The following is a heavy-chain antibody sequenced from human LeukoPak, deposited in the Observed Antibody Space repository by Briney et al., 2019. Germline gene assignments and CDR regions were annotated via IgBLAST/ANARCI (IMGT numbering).Heavy chain of an antibody. D-gene: IGHD1-26*01. CDR3: ARFSGRYYLYYFDY. CDR1: GGSISTDY. CDR2: IYDTGST. J-gene: IGHJ4*02. V-gene: IGHV4-59*08. Sequence: PSETLSLTCTVSGGSISTDYWSWIRQPPGKGLEWIGYIYDTGSTDYNPSLKSRVTMTVDTSKNQFSLKLSSVTAADTAVYYCARFSGRYYLYYFDYWGQGTLVTVSS.